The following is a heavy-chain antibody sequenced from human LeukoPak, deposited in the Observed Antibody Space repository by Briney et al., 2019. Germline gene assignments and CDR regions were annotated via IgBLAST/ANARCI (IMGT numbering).Heavy chain of an antibody. J-gene: IGHJ5*02. CDR3: ARVQKGQWLVVSTGWFDP. Sequence: GGSLRLSCAGSGFAFSVHYMTWIRQAPGKGLEWLSYISDDGNTIYYADSVRGRFTISRDNAKKSLYLHMNSLRVEDTAVYYCARVQKGQWLVVSTGWFDPWGQGTLVTVSS. V-gene: IGHV3-11*01. D-gene: IGHD6-19*01. CDR2: ISDDGNTI. CDR1: GFAFSVHY.